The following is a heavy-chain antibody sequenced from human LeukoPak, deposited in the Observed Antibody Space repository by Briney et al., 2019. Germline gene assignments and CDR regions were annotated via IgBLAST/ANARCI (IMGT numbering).Heavy chain of an antibody. D-gene: IGHD1-7*01. CDR1: GGSVSSGSYC. J-gene: IGHJ6*02. Sequence: SETLSLTWTVSGGSVSSGSYCWSWIRQPPGKGLEWIGYIYYSGSTNYNPSLKSRVTISVDTSKNQFSLKLSSVTAADTAVYHCARDNWNYGSSMDVWGQGSTVTVSS. CDR2: IYYSGST. V-gene: IGHV4-61*01. CDR3: ARDNWNYGSSMDV.